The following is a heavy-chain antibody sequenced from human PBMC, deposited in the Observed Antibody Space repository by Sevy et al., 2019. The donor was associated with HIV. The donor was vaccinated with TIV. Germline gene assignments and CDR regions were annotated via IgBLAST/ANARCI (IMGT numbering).Heavy chain of an antibody. J-gene: IGHJ4*02. CDR2: IRPDGSDK. D-gene: IGHD1-26*01. V-gene: IGHV3-7*01. CDR3: ARGVGLDC. Sequence: GGSLRLSCAASGFTFSPYWMTWVRQAPGKGLEWVANIRPDGSDKYYVDSVKGRFTISRDNANNSLYLQMNSLRADDTVRYYCARGVGLDCWGQGALVTVSS. CDR1: GFTFSPYW.